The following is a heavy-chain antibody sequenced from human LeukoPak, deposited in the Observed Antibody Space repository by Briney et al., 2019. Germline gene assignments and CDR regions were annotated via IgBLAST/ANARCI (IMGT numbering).Heavy chain of an antibody. V-gene: IGHV3-7*03. Sequence: GGSLRLSCAASGFSFSSYWMSWVRQAPGKGLERVANIKQVGSQKYYVDSVKGRFTISRDNAKNSLYLQMNSLRVEDTAVYYCVRGLGTGSYWGQGTLVTVSP. J-gene: IGHJ4*02. D-gene: IGHD3-9*01. CDR1: GFSFSSYW. CDR2: IKQVGSQK. CDR3: VRGLGTGSY.